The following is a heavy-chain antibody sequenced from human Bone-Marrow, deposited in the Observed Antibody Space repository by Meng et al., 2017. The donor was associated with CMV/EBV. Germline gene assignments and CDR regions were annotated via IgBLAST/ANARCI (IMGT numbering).Heavy chain of an antibody. V-gene: IGHV4-39*01. CDR1: GGSISSSSYY. CDR2: IYYSGST. Sequence: SETLSLTCTVSGGSISSSSYYWGWIRQPPGKGLEWIGSIYYSGSTYYNPSLKSRVTISVDTSKNQFSLKLSSVTAADTAVYYCARHYYDSSGYYDKSFDYWGQGTLVTGSS. J-gene: IGHJ4*02. CDR3: ARHYYDSSGYYDKSFDY. D-gene: IGHD3-22*01.